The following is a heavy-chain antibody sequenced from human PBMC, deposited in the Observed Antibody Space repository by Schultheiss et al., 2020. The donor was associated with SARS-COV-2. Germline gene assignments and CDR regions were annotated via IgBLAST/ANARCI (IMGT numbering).Heavy chain of an antibody. J-gene: IGHJ4*02. CDR3: ARDGEDNSGYYYFDY. D-gene: IGHD3-22*01. CDR2: IYTSGST. CDR1: GGSISSYY. Sequence: SQTLSLTCTVSGGSISSYYWSWIRQPAGKGLEWIGRIYTSGSTNYNPSLKSRVTMSVDTSKNQFSLKLSSVTAADTAVYYCARDGEDNSGYYYFDYWGQGTLVTVSS. V-gene: IGHV4-4*07.